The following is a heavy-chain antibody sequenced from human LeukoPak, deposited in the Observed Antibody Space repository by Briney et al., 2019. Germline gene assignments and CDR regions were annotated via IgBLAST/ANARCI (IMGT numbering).Heavy chain of an antibody. Sequence: SETLSLTCTVSGGSISSYYWSWIRQPPGKGLEWIGYIYCSGSTYYNPSLKSRVTISVDTSKNQFSLKLSSVTAADTAVYYCAREGYRSGWENYFDYWGQGTLVTVSS. CDR1: GGSISSYY. V-gene: IGHV4-59*01. CDR3: AREGYRSGWENYFDY. CDR2: IYCSGST. D-gene: IGHD6-19*01. J-gene: IGHJ4*02.